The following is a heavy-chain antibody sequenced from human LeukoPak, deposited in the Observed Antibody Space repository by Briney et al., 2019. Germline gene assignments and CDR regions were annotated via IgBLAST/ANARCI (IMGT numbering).Heavy chain of an antibody. Sequence: GSLRLSCAASGFTFSSYGMHWVRQAPGKGLEWVAVISYDGSNKYYADSVKGPFTISRDNSKNTLYLQMNSLRAEDTAVYYCAKGWYYYDSSGPADYWGQGTLVTVSS. J-gene: IGHJ4*02. CDR2: ISYDGSNK. CDR3: AKGWYYYDSSGPADY. CDR1: GFTFSSYG. V-gene: IGHV3-30*18. D-gene: IGHD3-22*01.